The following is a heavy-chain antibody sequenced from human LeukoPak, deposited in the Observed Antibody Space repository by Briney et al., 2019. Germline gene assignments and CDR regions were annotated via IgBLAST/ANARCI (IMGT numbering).Heavy chain of an antibody. D-gene: IGHD4-17*01. CDR1: GFTFDDYA. J-gene: IGHJ4*02. Sequence: GGSLRLSCAASGFTFDDYAMHWVRQAPGKGLEWVSLISWDGGSTYYADSVKGRFTISRDNSKNSLYLQMNSLRAEDTAVYYCARAGDYGDSYFDYWGQGTLVTVSS. CDR2: ISWDGGST. CDR3: ARAGDYGDSYFDY. V-gene: IGHV3-43D*03.